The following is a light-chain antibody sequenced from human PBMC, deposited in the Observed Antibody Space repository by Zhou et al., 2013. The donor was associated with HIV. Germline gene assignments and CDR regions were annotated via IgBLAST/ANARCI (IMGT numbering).Light chain of an antibody. CDR2: GAS. Sequence: EIVMTQSPATLSVSPGERATLSCRASQSVSSNLAWYQYKPGQAPGLLIYGASTRATGVPARFSGSGSGTEFTLTISSMQSEDFAVYYCQQYNNWPRTFGQGTKVEIK. J-gene: IGKJ1*01. CDR1: QSVSSN. V-gene: IGKV3-15*01. CDR3: QQYNNWPRT.